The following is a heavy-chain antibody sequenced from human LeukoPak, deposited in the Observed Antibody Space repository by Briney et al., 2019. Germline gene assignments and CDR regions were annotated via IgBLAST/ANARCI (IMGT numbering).Heavy chain of an antibody. D-gene: IGHD3-10*01. V-gene: IGHV3-15*07. J-gene: IGHJ4*02. CDR3: TSGAARGGSSSSNFAF. CDR1: GFTFSNAW. Sequence: GGSMRLSCAASGFTFSNAWMNRVRQAPGKGLQWVGRIHSKTHGGATEYDTPVKGRFIISRDDSKNTLYLQMNSLKTEDKAVYYCTSGAARGGSSSSNFAFWGQGSLVTVSS. CDR2: IHSKTHGGAT.